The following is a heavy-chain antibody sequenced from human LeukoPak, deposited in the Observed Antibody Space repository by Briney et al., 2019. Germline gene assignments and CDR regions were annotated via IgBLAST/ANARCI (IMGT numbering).Heavy chain of an antibody. CDR3: ARNKGYCSSTSCSPFDY. Sequence: ASETLSLTCTVFGGSISSYYWSWIRQPAGKGLEWIGRIYTSGSTNYNPSLKSRVTMSVDTSKNQFSLKLSSVTAADTAVYYCARNKGYCSSTSCSPFDYWGQGTLVTVSS. V-gene: IGHV4-4*07. J-gene: IGHJ4*02. D-gene: IGHD2-2*01. CDR1: GGSISSYY. CDR2: IYTSGST.